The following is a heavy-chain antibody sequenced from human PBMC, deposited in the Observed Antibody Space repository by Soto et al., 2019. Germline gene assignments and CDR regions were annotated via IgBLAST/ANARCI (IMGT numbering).Heavy chain of an antibody. CDR2: ISGSGGST. Sequence: GGSLRLSCAASGFTFSSYAMSWVRQAPGKGLEWVSAISGSGGSTYYADSVKGRFTISRDNSKNTLYLQMNSLRAEDTAVYYCAKGAEYSSSPAYYFDYWGQGTLVTVSS. CDR1: GFTFSSYA. V-gene: IGHV3-23*01. J-gene: IGHJ4*02. D-gene: IGHD6-6*01. CDR3: AKGAEYSSSPAYYFDY.